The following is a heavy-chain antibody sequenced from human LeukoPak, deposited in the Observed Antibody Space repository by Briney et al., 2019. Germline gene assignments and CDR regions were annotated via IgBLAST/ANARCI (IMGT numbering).Heavy chain of an antibody. CDR2: IIPIFGTA. CDR3: ARGGYYDFWSGYYTFFDY. D-gene: IGHD3-3*01. CDR1: GGTFSSYA. V-gene: IGHV1-69*13. J-gene: IGHJ4*02. Sequence: SVKVSCKASGGTFSSYAISWVRQAPGQGLEWMGGIIPIFGTANYAQKFQGRVTITADESTSTVYMELSSLRSEDTAVYYCARGGYYDFWSGYYTFFDYWGQGTLVTVSS.